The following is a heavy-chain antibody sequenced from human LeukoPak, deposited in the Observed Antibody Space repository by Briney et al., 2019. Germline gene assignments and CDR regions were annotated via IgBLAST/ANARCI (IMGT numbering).Heavy chain of an antibody. CDR3: ARDSGVPYYYDSSGYYYGGMDV. Sequence: GGSLRLSCAASGFTFSSYAMSWVRQAPGKGLEWVANIKQGGSEKYHVDSVKGRFTISRDNAKNSLYLQMNSLRAEDTAVYYCARDSGVPYYYDSSGYYYGGMDVWGQGTTVTVSS. CDR1: GFTFSSYA. CDR2: IKQGGSEK. J-gene: IGHJ6*02. V-gene: IGHV3-7*03. D-gene: IGHD3-22*01.